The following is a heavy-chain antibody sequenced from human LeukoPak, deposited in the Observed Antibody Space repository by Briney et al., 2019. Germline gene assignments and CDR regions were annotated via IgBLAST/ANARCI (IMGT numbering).Heavy chain of an antibody. Sequence: SETLSLTCTVSGGSISSYYWSWIRQPPGKRLEWIGYIYYSGSTNYNPSLKSRVTISVDTSVNQFSLKLSSVTAADTAVYYCARDMRTVDAFDIWGQGAMVTVSS. V-gene: IGHV4-59*12. J-gene: IGHJ3*02. CDR1: GGSISSYY. CDR3: ARDMRTVDAFDI. D-gene: IGHD1-14*01. CDR2: IYYSGST.